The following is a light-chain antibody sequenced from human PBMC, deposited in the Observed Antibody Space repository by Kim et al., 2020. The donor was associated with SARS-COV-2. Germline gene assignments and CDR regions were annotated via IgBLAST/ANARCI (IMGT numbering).Light chain of an antibody. J-gene: IGKJ2*01. CDR2: GAS. CDR3: QQYGPSPMYT. Sequence: EIVLTQSPGTLSLPPRESATLSCRASQRVISSYFAWYQQKPGQAPRLLIYGASTRATGIPDRFSGSGSGTDFTLTISRLEPQDFAVYYCQQYGPSPMYTFGQGTKLEI. V-gene: IGKV3-20*01. CDR1: QRVISSY.